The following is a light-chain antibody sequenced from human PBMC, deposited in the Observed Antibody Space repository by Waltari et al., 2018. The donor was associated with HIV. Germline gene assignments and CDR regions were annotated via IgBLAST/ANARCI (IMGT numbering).Light chain of an antibody. CDR3: GTWDTRLNGGV. CDR1: TSNFGNDF. CDR2: DNN. V-gene: IGLV1-51*01. J-gene: IGLJ3*02. Sequence: QSVLTQPPSVSAAPGQKVTISCSGSTSNFGNDFVSWYQHLPGAAPKLRIYDNNKRPSGISDRFSGSKSDTSATLAITGLQTGDEAHYYCGTWDTRLNGGVFGGGTKLTVL.